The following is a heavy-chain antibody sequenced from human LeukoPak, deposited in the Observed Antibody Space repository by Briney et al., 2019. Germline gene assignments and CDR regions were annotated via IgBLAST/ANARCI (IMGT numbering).Heavy chain of an antibody. Sequence: GASVNVSCKASGYTFTVYYMHWVRQAPGQGLEWMGWINPNSGGTNYAQKFQGRVTMTRDTSISTAYMELSRLRSDDTAVYYCARAFTSLEWLAHQDYYFDYWGQGTLVTVSS. V-gene: IGHV1-2*02. D-gene: IGHD6-19*01. J-gene: IGHJ4*02. CDR3: ARAFTSLEWLAHQDYYFDY. CDR2: INPNSGGT. CDR1: GYTFTVYY.